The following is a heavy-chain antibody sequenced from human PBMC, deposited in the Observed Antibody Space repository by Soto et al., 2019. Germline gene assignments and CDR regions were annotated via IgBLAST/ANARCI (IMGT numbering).Heavy chain of an antibody. CDR2: ISGSGGGT. J-gene: IGHJ4*02. CDR1: GFTFSSYA. D-gene: IGHD1-1*01. V-gene: IGHV3-23*01. Sequence: VGSLRLSCAASGFTFSSYAMSWVRQAPGKGLEWVSSISGSGGGTYYADSVKGRFTFSRDNSKNTLYLQMNSLRAEDTAVYYCAKFGMATTKRSPPYYIDYWGQGALVTVSS. CDR3: AKFGMATTKRSPPYYIDY.